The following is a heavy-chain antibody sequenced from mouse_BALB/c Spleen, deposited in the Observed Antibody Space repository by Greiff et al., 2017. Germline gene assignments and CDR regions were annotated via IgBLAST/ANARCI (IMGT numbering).Heavy chain of an antibody. J-gene: IGHJ4*01. CDR2: INPSNGRT. V-gene: IGHV1S81*02. CDR3: ARSRDSSGYYYAMDY. CDR1: GYTFTSYW. D-gene: IGHD3-2*01. Sequence: QVQLQQPGAELVKPGASVKLSCKASGYTFTSYWMHWVKQRPGQGLEWIGEINPSNGRTNYNEKFKSKATLTVDKSSSTAYMQFSSLTSEDSAVYYCARSRDSSGYYYAMDYWGQGTSVTVSS.